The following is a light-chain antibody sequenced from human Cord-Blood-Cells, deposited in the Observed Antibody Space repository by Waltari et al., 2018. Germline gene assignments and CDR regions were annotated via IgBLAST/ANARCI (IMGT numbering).Light chain of an antibody. CDR3: SSYTSSSTYV. CDR1: SSDVGGYNY. V-gene: IGLV2-14*01. J-gene: IGLJ1*01. CDR2: DVS. Sequence: QSALTQRASVSRSPGQSVTISCTGSSSDVGGYNYVSWYQQHPGKAPKPMIYDVSKRPSGVSNRFSGSKSGNTASLTISGLQAEDEADYYCSSYTSSSTYVFGTGTKVTVL.